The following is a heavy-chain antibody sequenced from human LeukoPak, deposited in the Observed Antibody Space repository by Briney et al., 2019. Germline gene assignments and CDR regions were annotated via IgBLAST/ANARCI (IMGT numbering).Heavy chain of an antibody. CDR2: IWYDGSNK. J-gene: IGHJ5*02. V-gene: IGHV3-33*06. Sequence: PGGSLRLSCAASGFTFSSYGMHWVRQAPGKGLEWVAVIWYDGSNKYYADSVKGRFTISRDNSKNTLYVQMNSLRAEDTAVYYCAKARGFCSGGSCYNPFDPWGQGTLVTVSS. D-gene: IGHD2-15*01. CDR1: GFTFSSYG. CDR3: AKARGFCSGGSCYNPFDP.